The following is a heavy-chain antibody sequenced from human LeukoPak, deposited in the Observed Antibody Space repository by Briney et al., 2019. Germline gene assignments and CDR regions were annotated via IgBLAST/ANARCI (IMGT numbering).Heavy chain of an antibody. D-gene: IGHD3-22*01. V-gene: IGHV3-33*01. CDR1: GFTFSSYG. J-gene: IGHJ4*02. CDR3: ARDREYYDSSGLDY. CDR2: IWYDGSNK. Sequence: GGSLRLSCAASGFTFSSYGMHWVRQAPGKGLDWVAVIWYDGSNKYYADSVKGRFTISRDNSKNTLYLQMNSLRAEDTAVYYCARDREYYDSSGLDYWGQGTLVTVSS.